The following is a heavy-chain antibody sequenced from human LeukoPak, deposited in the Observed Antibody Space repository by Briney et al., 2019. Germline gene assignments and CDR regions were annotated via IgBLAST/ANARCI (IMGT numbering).Heavy chain of an antibody. CDR3: ARGSDDYSNYYDAFDI. Sequence: SETLSLTRAVYGGSFSGYYWSWIRQPPGKGLEWIGEINHSGSTNYNPSLKSRVTISVDTSKNQFSLKLSSVTAADTAVYYCARGSDDYSNYYDAFDIWGQGTMVTVSS. J-gene: IGHJ3*02. CDR1: GGSFSGYY. CDR2: INHSGST. V-gene: IGHV4-34*01. D-gene: IGHD4-11*01.